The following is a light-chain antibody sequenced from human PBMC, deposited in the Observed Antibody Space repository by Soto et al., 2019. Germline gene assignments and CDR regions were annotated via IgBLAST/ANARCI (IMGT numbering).Light chain of an antibody. V-gene: IGKV1-5*01. J-gene: IGKJ5*01. Sequence: EIQMTQSPATLSASVGDRVTITGRATQTISTWLAWYQHKPGKAPNLLIYDASTLMSGVPSRFSGSGSGTEFTLTISSLQPGDFATYYCQQSETSPLTFGQGTRLEIK. CDR1: QTISTW. CDR2: DAS. CDR3: QQSETSPLT.